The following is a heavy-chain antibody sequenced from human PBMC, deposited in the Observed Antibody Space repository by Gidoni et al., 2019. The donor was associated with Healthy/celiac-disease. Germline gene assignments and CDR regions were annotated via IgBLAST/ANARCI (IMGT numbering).Heavy chain of an antibody. CDR2: ISGSGGST. D-gene: IGHD2-15*01. J-gene: IGHJ4*02. CDR3: AKELTVVKKYYFDY. CDR1: GFPFSSYA. Sequence: EVQLVESGGGLVQPGGSLRPSCAASGFPFSSYASSWVRQSPGKGLEWVSAISGSGGSTYYADSVKGRFTISRDNSKNTLYLQMNSLRAEDTAVYYCAKELTVVKKYYFDYWGQGTLVTVSS. V-gene: IGHV3-23*04.